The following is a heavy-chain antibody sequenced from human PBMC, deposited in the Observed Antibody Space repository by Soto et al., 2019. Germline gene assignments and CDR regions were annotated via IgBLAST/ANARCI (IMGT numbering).Heavy chain of an antibody. CDR1: GYTFTSYA. Sequence: QVQLVQSGAEVKKPGASVKVSCKASGYTFTSYAMHWVRQAPGQRLEGMGWINAGNGNTKYSQKFQGRVTITRDTSASTAYMELSSLRSEDTAVYYCARDREYSSGWWDAFDIWGQGTMVTVSS. D-gene: IGHD6-19*01. J-gene: IGHJ3*02. CDR3: ARDREYSSGWWDAFDI. CDR2: INAGNGNT. V-gene: IGHV1-3*01.